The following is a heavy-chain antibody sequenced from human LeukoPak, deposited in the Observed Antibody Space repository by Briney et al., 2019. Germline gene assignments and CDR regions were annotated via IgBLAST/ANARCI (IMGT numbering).Heavy chain of an antibody. CDR3: ARPYYDFWSGYPEYYYMDV. CDR2: IYYSGST. J-gene: IGHJ6*03. Sequence: SETLSLTCAVSGGSISSYYWSWIRQPPGKGLEWIGYIYYSGSTNYNPSLKSRVTISVDTSKNQFSLKLSSVTAADTAVYYCARPYYDFWSGYPEYYYMDVWGKGTTVTVSS. V-gene: IGHV4-59*01. CDR1: GGSISSYY. D-gene: IGHD3-3*01.